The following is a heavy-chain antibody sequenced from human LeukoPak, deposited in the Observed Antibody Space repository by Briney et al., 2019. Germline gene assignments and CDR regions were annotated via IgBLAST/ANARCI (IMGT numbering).Heavy chain of an antibody. J-gene: IGHJ5*02. Sequence: PRASVKVSCKASGYTFTGYYMHWVRQAPGQGLEWMGWINPNSGGTNYAQKFQGRVTMTRDTSISTAYMELSRLRSDDTAVYYCARDLQQLVRGSYNWFDPWGQGTLVTVSS. CDR2: INPNSGGT. V-gene: IGHV1-2*02. CDR3: ARDLQQLVRGSYNWFDP. CDR1: GYTFTGYY. D-gene: IGHD6-13*01.